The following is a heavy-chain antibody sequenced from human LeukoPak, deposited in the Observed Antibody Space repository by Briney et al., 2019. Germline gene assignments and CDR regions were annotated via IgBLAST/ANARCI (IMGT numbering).Heavy chain of an antibody. Sequence: SETLSLTCTVSGGSISSNSYYWGWIRQPPGKGLEWIGIIYYSGSTYYNPSLKSRVTISVDTSKNQFSLKLSSVTAADTAVYYCARRIRYYTGSGSYYSWFDPWGQGTLVTVSS. CDR3: ARRIRYYTGSGSYYSWFDP. CDR1: GGSISSNSYY. CDR2: IYYSGST. J-gene: IGHJ5*02. V-gene: IGHV4-39*01. D-gene: IGHD3-10*01.